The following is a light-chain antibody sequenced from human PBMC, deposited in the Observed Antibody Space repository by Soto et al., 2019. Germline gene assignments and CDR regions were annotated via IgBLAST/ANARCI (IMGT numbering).Light chain of an antibody. CDR3: QQRSNWPRT. V-gene: IGKV3-11*01. CDR1: QSVNNY. Sequence: EIVMTQSPGTLSVSPGERVTLSCRASQSVNNYLAWYQQKPGQVPRLLIYDASNRATGIPARFSGSGSGTDFTLTISSLEPEDFALYYCQQRSNWPRTFGQGTKVEIK. CDR2: DAS. J-gene: IGKJ1*01.